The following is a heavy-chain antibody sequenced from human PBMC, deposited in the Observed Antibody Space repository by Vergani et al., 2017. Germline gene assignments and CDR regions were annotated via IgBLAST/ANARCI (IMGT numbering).Heavy chain of an antibody. J-gene: IGHJ4*02. V-gene: IGHV3-7*01. Sequence: EVHLLESGGGLVQSGGSLRLSCAASGFTFSNYWMSWVRQVLGKGLEWVANIKQDGSEKYYVDSVKGRFTISRDNAKNSLYLQMNSLRAEDTAVYYCARHGGSGWSLDYWGQGTLVTVSS. CDR3: ARHGGSGWSLDY. CDR2: IKQDGSEK. CDR1: GFTFSNYW. D-gene: IGHD6-19*01.